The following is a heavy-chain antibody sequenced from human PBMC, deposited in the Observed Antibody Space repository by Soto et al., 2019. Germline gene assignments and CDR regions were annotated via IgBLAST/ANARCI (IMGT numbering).Heavy chain of an antibody. V-gene: IGHV3-23*01. CDR1: GFTFSSYA. D-gene: IGHD6-19*01. CDR2: ISGSGGST. J-gene: IGHJ5*02. CDR3: AKAGPYSSGWYEVWFDP. Sequence: PGGSLRLSCAASGFTFSSYAMSWVRQAPGKGLEWVSAISGSGGSTYYADSVKGRFTISRDNSKNTLYLQMNSLRAEDTAVYYCAKAGPYSSGWYEVWFDPWGQGTLVTVSS.